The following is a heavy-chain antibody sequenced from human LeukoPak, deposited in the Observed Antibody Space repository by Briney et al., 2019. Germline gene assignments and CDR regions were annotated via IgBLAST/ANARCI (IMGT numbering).Heavy chain of an antibody. CDR2: ISGSGGST. Sequence: GGSLRLSCAASEFSVGSNYMTWVRQAPGKGLEWVSAISGSGGSTYYADSVKGRFTISRDNSKNTLYLQMNSLRAEDTAIYYCAKDQTYDSSGYYWGQGTLVTVSS. CDR3: AKDQTYDSSGYY. D-gene: IGHD3-22*01. J-gene: IGHJ4*02. V-gene: IGHV3-23*01. CDR1: EFSVGSNY.